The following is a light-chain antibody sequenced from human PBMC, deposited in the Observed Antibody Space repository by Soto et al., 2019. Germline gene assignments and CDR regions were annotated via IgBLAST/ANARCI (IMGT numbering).Light chain of an antibody. CDR3: QHYGRSVQWT. CDR2: AAS. CDR1: ESVTSNY. V-gene: IGKV3-20*01. J-gene: IGKJ1*01. Sequence: EVVLTQSPGTVSLSPGERATLSCRASESVTSNYLAWYQQKPGQAPRLLIYAASSRASGIPDRFSGSGSGTEFTLSISRVESEDFAVYYCQHYGRSVQWTFGQGTKVEIK.